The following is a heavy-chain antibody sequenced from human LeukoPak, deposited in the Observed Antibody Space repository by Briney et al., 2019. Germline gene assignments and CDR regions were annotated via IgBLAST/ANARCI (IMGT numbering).Heavy chain of an antibody. V-gene: IGHV1-46*01. Sequence: GASVKVSCKASGYTFTSYYMHWVRQAPGQGLEWMGFINPSGGSTSYAQKFQGRVTMTTDTSTSTAYMELRSLRSDDTAVYYCARDPDHYNLYYYDSSGYYKNWGQGTLVTVSS. CDR2: INPSGGST. J-gene: IGHJ4*02. CDR3: ARDPDHYNLYYYDSSGYYKN. CDR1: GYTFTSYY. D-gene: IGHD3-22*01.